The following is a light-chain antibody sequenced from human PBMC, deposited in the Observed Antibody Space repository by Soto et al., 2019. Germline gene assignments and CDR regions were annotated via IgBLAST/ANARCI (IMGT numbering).Light chain of an antibody. CDR1: QSLSSD. J-gene: IGKJ1*01. V-gene: IGKV3-15*01. CDR3: QQYNNWPRT. Sequence: EIVMTQSPATLSVSPGERATLSCRASQSLSSDLAWYQQKPGQAPRLLMYGASTRATGIPARFSGSGSGTEFTLTISSLQSEDFAVYYCQQYNNWPRTFGQGTKVDIK. CDR2: GAS.